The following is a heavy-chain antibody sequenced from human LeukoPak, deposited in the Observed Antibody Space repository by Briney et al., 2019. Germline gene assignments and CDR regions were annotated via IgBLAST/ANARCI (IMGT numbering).Heavy chain of an antibody. CDR1: GGSFSGYY. J-gene: IGHJ6*03. V-gene: IGHV4-34*01. Sequence: KASETLSLTCAVYGGSFSGYYWSWIRQPPGKGLEWIGEINHSGSTNYNPSLKSRVTISVDTSKNQFSLKLSSVTAADTAVYYCARLSSGTTQTKDYYYMDVWGKGTTVTISS. CDR2: INHSGST. D-gene: IGHD6-19*01. CDR3: ARLSSGTTQTKDYYYMDV.